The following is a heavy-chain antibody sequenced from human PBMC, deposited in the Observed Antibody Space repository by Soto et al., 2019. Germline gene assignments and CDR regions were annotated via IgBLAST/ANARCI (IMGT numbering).Heavy chain of an antibody. Sequence: SVKVSFKASGGTFSSYAISWLRQAPGQGLEWMGGIIPIFGTANYAQKFQGRVTITADESTSTAYMELSSLRSEDTAVYYCAGNIVLRFVWFDPWGQGTLVTVSS. J-gene: IGHJ5*02. CDR1: GGTFSSYA. D-gene: IGHD2-8*01. V-gene: IGHV1-69*13. CDR2: IIPIFGTA. CDR3: AGNIVLRFVWFDP.